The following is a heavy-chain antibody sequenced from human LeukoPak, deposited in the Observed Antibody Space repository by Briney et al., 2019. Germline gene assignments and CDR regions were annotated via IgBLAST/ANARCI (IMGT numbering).Heavy chain of an antibody. CDR2: ISGSGGST. D-gene: IGHD2-2*03. V-gene: IGHV3-23*01. Sequence: GGSLRPSCAASGFTFSSYGMSWVRQAPGKGLEWVSAISGSGGSTYYADSVKGRFTISRDNSKNTLYLQMNSLRAEDTAVYYCAKDHDGYCSSTSCYWGFDYWGQGTLVTVSS. CDR3: AKDHDGYCSSTSCYWGFDY. J-gene: IGHJ4*02. CDR1: GFTFSSYG.